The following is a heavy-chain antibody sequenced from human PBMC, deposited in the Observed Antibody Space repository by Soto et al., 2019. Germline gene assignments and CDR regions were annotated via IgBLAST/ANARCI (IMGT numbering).Heavy chain of an antibody. D-gene: IGHD3-10*01. CDR1: GGSSRGYD. CDR2: IYYSGST. Sequence: PSETLSLTCTVSGGSSRGYDWSWIRQPPGKGLEWIGYIYYSGSTNYNPSLKSRVTISVDTSKNQFSLKLSSVTAADTAVYYCARGSMVRGVIIKNWGQGTLVTVSS. J-gene: IGHJ4*02. CDR3: ARGSMVRGVIIKN. V-gene: IGHV4-59*12.